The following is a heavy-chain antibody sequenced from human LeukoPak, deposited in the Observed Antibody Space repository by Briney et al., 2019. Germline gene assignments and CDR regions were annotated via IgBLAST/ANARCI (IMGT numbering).Heavy chain of an antibody. CDR3: AMDSSWLPLKFDY. J-gene: IGHJ4*02. Sequence: GGSLRLSCAASGFIVSTNYMSWVRQAPGKGLEWVSVLYSGGTTYYADSVRGRFTISRDNSKNTLYLQMNSLRAEDTAVYYCAMDSSWLPLKFDYWGQGTLVTVST. D-gene: IGHD5-24*01. CDR2: LYSGGTT. CDR1: GFIVSTNY. V-gene: IGHV3-66*01.